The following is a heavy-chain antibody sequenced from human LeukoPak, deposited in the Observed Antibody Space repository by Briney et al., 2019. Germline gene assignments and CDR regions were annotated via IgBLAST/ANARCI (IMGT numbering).Heavy chain of an antibody. D-gene: IGHD2-15*01. Sequence: GASVKVSCKASGGTFSSYAISWVRQAPGQGLEWMGGIIPIFGTANYAQKFQGRVTITADESTSTAYMELSSLRSEDTAVYYCARDPYCSGGSCSIGYYYYYGMDVWGQGTTVTVSS. CDR3: ARDPYCSGGSCSIGYYYYYGMDV. CDR1: GGTFSSYA. V-gene: IGHV1-69*13. J-gene: IGHJ6*02. CDR2: IIPIFGTA.